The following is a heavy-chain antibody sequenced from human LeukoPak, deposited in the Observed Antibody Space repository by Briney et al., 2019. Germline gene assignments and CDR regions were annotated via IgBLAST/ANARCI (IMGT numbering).Heavy chain of an antibody. CDR3: ASNVVVTAPFDY. Sequence: PSETLSLTCTVSGGSISSYYWSWIRQPPGKGLEWIGYIYYSGSTYYNPSLKSRVTISVDTSKNQFSLKLSSVTAADTAVYYCASNVVVTAPFDYWGQGTLVTVSS. CDR2: IYYSGST. CDR1: GGSISSYY. D-gene: IGHD2-21*02. V-gene: IGHV4-59*04. J-gene: IGHJ4*02.